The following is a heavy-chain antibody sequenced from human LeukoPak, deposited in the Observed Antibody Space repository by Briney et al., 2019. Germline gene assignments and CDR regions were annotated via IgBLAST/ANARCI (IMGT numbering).Heavy chain of an antibody. CDR1: GGTFSSYA. J-gene: IGHJ5*02. Sequence: SVKVSCRASGGTFSSYAISWVRQPPGQGLEWMGGIIPIFGTANCAQKFQGRVTITTDESTSTAYMELSSLRSEDTAVYYCARVQQLVNNWFDPWGQGTLVTVSS. V-gene: IGHV1-69*05. D-gene: IGHD6-13*01. CDR2: IIPIFGTA. CDR3: ARVQQLVNNWFDP.